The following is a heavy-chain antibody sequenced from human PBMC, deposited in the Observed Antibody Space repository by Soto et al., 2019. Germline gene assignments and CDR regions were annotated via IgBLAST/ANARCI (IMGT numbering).Heavy chain of an antibody. J-gene: IGHJ5*02. CDR3: ARAKAPLYSSSWYWFDP. Sequence: SETLSLTCTVSGGSISSYYWSWIRQPPGKGLEWIGYIYYSGSTNYNPSLKSRVTISVDTSKNQFSLKLSSVTAADTAVYYCARAKAPLYSSSWYWFDPLGQGTLVTVS. V-gene: IGHV4-59*08. CDR2: IYYSGST. D-gene: IGHD6-13*01. CDR1: GGSISSYY.